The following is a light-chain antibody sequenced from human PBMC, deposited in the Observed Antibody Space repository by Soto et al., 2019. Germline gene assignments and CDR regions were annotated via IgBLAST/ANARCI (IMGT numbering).Light chain of an antibody. V-gene: IGKV1-39*01. CDR2: AAS. J-gene: IGKJ2*01. Sequence: DIQMTQSPSSLSASVGARVTITCRASQSISSYLNWYQQKPGKAPKLLIYAASSLQSGVPSRFSGSGSGTDFTLTISSLQHEDFATYSCQQSYSTPRTCGQGTKLEIK. CDR3: QQSYSTPRT. CDR1: QSISSY.